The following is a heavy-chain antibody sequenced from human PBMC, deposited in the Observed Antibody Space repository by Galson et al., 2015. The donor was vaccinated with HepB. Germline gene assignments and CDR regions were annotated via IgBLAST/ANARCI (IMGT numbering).Heavy chain of an antibody. CDR1: GFIFSSYA. CDR3: ARSRGDIDDAFDI. J-gene: IGHJ3*02. V-gene: IGHV3-30*04. D-gene: IGHD3-16*01. CDR2: ISYDGSNK. Sequence: SLRLSCAASGFIFSSYAMHWVRQAPGKGLEWVAVISYDGSNKYYADSVKGRFTISRDNSKNTLYLQMNSLRAEDTAVYYCARSRGDIDDAFDIWGQGTMVTVSS.